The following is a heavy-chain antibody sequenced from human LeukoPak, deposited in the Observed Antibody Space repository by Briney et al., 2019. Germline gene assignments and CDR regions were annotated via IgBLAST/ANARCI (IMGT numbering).Heavy chain of an antibody. Sequence: GGSLRLSCAASGFSISIYAMTWVRQVPGKGLEWVSAITSSGGTTKYADSVKGRFTISRDNSKNTLYLQMNSLRAEDTAIYYCAKDPNGDYIGAFDNWAKGQWSPSLQ. CDR1: GFSISIYA. J-gene: IGHJ3*02. V-gene: IGHV3-23*01. CDR3: AKDPNGDYIGAFDN. D-gene: IGHD2-8*01. CDR2: ITSSGGTT.